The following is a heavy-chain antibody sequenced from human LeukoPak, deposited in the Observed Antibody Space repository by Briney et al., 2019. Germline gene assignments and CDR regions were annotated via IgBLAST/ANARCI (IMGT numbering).Heavy chain of an antibody. V-gene: IGHV4-61*10. D-gene: IGHD3-10*01. CDR3: TRAIRGVIINYYYYYMDV. Sequence: PSETLSLTCTVSGDSVNSGAYYWSWLRQPAGKEPEWIGRIYPLETTNYNPSLKSRVAISVDTSKNQFSLKLSSVTAADTAVYYRTRAIRGVIINYYYYYMDVWGKGTTVTISS. CDR1: GDSVNSGAYY. J-gene: IGHJ6*03. CDR2: IYPLETT.